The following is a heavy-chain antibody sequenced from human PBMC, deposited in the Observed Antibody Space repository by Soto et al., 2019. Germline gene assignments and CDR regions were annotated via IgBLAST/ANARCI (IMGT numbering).Heavy chain of an antibody. CDR3: AKDRGELVLSWFDP. V-gene: IGHV3-43*01. J-gene: IGHJ5*02. Sequence: DVQLVESGGVVVQPGGSLRLSCAASGFTFDDYTMHWVRQAPGKGLEWVSLISWDGGSTYYADSVKGRFTISRDNSKNSLYLQMNSLRTEDTALYYCAKDRGELVLSWFDPWGQGTLVTVSS. CDR1: GFTFDDYT. D-gene: IGHD6-13*01. CDR2: ISWDGGST.